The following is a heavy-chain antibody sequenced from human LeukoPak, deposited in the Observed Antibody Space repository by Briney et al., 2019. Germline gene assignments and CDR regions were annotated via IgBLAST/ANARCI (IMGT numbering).Heavy chain of an antibody. D-gene: IGHD3-10*02. CDR3: ARDTMFGELYNWFDP. CDR1: GYSFTGYY. CDR2: INPNSGGT. Sequence: GASVKVSCKASGYSFTGYYMHWVRQAPGQGLEWMGWINPNSGGTNYAQKFQGRVTMTRDTSISTAYMELSRLRSDDTAVYYCARDTMFGELYNWFDPWGQGTLVTVSS. J-gene: IGHJ5*02. V-gene: IGHV1-2*02.